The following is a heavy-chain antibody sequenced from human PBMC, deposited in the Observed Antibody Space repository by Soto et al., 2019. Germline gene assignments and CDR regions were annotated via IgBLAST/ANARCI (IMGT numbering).Heavy chain of an antibody. CDR3: ARGPWCCSGGSCYSGYFDY. V-gene: IGHV1-69*02. CDR2: IIPILGIA. D-gene: IGHD2-15*01. CDR1: GGTFSSYT. Sequence: QVQLVQSGAEVKKPGSSVKVSCKASGGTFSSYTISWVRQAPGQGLEWMGRIIPILGIANYAQKFQGRVTITADKSTSTAYMELRSLRSEDTGVYYCARGPWCCSGGSCYSGYFDYWGQGTLVTVSS. J-gene: IGHJ4*02.